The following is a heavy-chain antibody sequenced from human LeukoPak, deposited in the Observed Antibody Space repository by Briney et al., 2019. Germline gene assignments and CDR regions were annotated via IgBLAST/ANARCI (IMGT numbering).Heavy chain of an antibody. CDR2: MYYSGST. D-gene: IGHD3-22*01. Sequence: SETLSLTCTVSGGSISSGDYYWSWIRQPPGKGLEWIAYMYYSGSTYYNPSLKSRVTMSADPSKNQLSLKLSSVTAADTAVYYCARPYYYDSRIDPWGQGILVTVSS. V-gene: IGHV4-30-4*01. J-gene: IGHJ5*02. CDR3: ARPYYYDSRIDP. CDR1: GGSISSGDYY.